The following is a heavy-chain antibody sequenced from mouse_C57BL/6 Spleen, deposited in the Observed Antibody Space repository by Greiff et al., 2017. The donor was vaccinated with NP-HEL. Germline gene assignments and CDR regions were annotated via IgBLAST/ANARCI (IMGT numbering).Heavy chain of an antibody. CDR2: IDPSGSYT. CDR3: ARKSGSGLRRGYFDY. D-gene: IGHD3-2*02. V-gene: IGHV1-50*01. Sequence: QVQLQQPGAELVKPGASVKLSCKASGYTFTSYWMQWVKQRPGQGLEWIGEIDPSGSYTNYNQKFKGKATLTVDTSSSTAYMQRSSLTSEDSAVYYCARKSGSGLRRGYFDYWGQGTTLTVAS. J-gene: IGHJ2*01. CDR1: GYTFTSYW.